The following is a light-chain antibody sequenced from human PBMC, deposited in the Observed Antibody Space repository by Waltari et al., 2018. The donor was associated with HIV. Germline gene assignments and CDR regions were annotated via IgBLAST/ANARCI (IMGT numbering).Light chain of an antibody. Sequence: QSVLTQPPSASGTPGPSVTISCSATSSHIGTNYVYWYQQFPGTAPKLLIYRNNKRPSGVPDRFSGSKSGTSASLAISGLRSDDEADYYCAAWDDTLTVVFGGGTKLTVL. CDR1: SSHIGTNY. CDR3: AAWDDTLTVV. CDR2: RNN. J-gene: IGLJ2*01. V-gene: IGLV1-47*01.